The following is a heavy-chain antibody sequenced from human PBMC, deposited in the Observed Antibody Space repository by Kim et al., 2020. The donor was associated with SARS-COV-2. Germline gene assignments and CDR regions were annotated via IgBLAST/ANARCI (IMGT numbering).Heavy chain of an antibody. CDR3: ARGRGSSGWYVLDY. J-gene: IGHJ4*02. D-gene: IGHD6-19*01. V-gene: IGHV1-8*01. Sequence: AQKFQGRVTMTRNTSISTAYMELSSLRSEDTAVYYCARGRGSSGWYVLDYWGQGTLVTVSS.